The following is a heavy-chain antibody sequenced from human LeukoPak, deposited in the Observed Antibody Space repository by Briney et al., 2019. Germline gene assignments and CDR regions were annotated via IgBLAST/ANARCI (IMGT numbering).Heavy chain of an antibody. J-gene: IGHJ4*02. D-gene: IGHD6-13*01. Sequence: GGSLRLSCAASGFTFSSYAMSWVRQAPGKGLEWVSAISGSGGSTYYADSVKGRFTISRDNSKNALYLQMNSLRAEDTAVYYCATDSSSWSFDYWGQGTLVTVSS. CDR1: GFTFSSYA. V-gene: IGHV3-23*01. CDR3: ATDSSSWSFDY. CDR2: ISGSGGST.